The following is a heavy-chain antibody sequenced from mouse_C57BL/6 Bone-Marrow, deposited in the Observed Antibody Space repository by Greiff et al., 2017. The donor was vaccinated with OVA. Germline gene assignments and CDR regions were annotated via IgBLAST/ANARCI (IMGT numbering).Heavy chain of an antibody. CDR1: GYTFTDYY. V-gene: IGHV1-19*01. Sequence: VQLQQSGPVLVKPGASVKMSCKASGYTFTDYYMNWVKQSHGKSLEWIGVINPYNGGTSYNQKFKGKATLTVDKSSSTAYMELNSLTSEDSAVYYCANLLWLRRDYAMDYWGQGTSVTVSS. CDR3: ANLLWLRRDYAMDY. J-gene: IGHJ4*01. CDR2: INPYNGGT. D-gene: IGHD2-2*01.